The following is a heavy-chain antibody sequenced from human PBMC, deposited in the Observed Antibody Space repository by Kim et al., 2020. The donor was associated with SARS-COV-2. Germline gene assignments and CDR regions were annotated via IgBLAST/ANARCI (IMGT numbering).Heavy chain of an antibody. CDR1: GFTFGRYG. CDR2: IWQDGRKR. CDR3: ARDDDRSGYYIDF. J-gene: IGHJ4*02. D-gene: IGHD3-22*01. Sequence: GGSLRLSCAASGFTFGRYGMHWVRQAPGKGLEWLAIIWQDGRKRYSGDSVRGRFTISRDNSKNKLYLEMNSLRAEDTAVYYCARDDDRSGYYIDFWGQGTLVTVSS. V-gene: IGHV3-33*01.